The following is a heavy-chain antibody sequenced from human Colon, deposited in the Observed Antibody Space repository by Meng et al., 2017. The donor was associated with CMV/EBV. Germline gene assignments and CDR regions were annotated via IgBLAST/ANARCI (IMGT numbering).Heavy chain of an antibody. Sequence: GGSLRLSCAASGFSFSSHTINWVRQAPGKGLEWVSYISSSGSDVFFADSVKGRFTISRDNANNSLYLQMNSLRAEDTAIYYCARDVELPYYGMDAWGQGTTVTVSS. CDR3: ARDVELPYYGMDA. CDR1: GFSFSSHT. CDR2: ISSSGSDV. D-gene: IGHD1-7*01. V-gene: IGHV3-21*01. J-gene: IGHJ6*02.